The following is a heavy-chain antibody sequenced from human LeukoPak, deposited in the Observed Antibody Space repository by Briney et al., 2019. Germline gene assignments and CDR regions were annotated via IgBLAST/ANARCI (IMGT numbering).Heavy chain of an antibody. CDR1: GYSFTSYW. D-gene: IGHD2-15*01. J-gene: IGHJ4*02. Sequence: GESLKISCKGSGYSFTSYWIGWVRQMPGKGLEWMGIIYPGDSETRNSPSFQGQVTISADKSINTAYLQRSSLKASDTAMYYCARKMGCSGGSCHYFDYWGQGTLVTVSS. CDR3: ARKMGCSGGSCHYFDY. V-gene: IGHV5-51*01. CDR2: IYPGDSET.